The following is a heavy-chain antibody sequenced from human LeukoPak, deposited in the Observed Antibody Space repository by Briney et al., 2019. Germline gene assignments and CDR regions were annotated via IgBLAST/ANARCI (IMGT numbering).Heavy chain of an antibody. CDR1: GDSISTSAFY. J-gene: IGHJ4*02. D-gene: IGHD3-10*01. CDR3: ARRYYYGSGSPEY. CDR2: IYYDGNT. V-gene: IGHV4-39*01. Sequence: SETLSLTCAVSGDSISTSAFYWDWSRQPPGKGLEWIGNIYYDGNTRYNPSLKSRVTISVDRSKNQFSLKLSSVTAADTAVYYCARRYYYGSGSPEYWGQGSLVTVSS.